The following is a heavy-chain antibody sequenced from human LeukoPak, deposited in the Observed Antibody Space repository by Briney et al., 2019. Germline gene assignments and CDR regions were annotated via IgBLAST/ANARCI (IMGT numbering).Heavy chain of an antibody. J-gene: IGHJ4*02. D-gene: IGHD2-15*01. CDR1: GGSISSYY. CDR3: ARRSEFDNTHYHYFDY. V-gene: IGHV4-4*07. Sequence: PSETLSLTCTVSGGSISSYYWSWIRQPAGKGLEWIGRIYTSGSTNYNPSLKSRVTMSVDTSKNQFSLKLSSVTAADTAVYYCARRSEFDNTHYHYFDYWGQGALVTVSS. CDR2: IYTSGST.